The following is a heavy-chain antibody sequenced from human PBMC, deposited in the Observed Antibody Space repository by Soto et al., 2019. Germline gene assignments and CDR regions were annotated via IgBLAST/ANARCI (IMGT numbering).Heavy chain of an antibody. V-gene: IGHV4-31*03. D-gene: IGHD6-13*01. Sequence: SETLSLTCTVSGGSISSGGYYWSWIRQHPGKGLEWIGYIYYSGSTYYNPSLKSRVTISVDTSKNQFSLKLSSVTAADTAVYYCARVAAGTTRYYYGMDVWGQGTTVTVSS. CDR2: IYYSGST. CDR3: ARVAAGTTRYYYGMDV. J-gene: IGHJ6*02. CDR1: GGSISSGGYY.